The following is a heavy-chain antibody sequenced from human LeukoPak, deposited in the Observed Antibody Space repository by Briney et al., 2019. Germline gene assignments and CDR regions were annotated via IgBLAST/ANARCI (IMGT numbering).Heavy chain of an antibody. V-gene: IGHV3-33*01. CDR2: IWYDGSNK. CDR1: GFTFSSYG. J-gene: IGHJ4*02. D-gene: IGHD6-19*01. Sequence: GGSLRLSCAASGFTFSSYGMHWVRQAPGKGLEWVAVIWYDGSNKYYADSVKGRSTTSRDNSKNTLYLQMNSLRAEDTAVYYCARDPVAGLFDYWGQGPLVTVSS. CDR3: ARDPVAGLFDY.